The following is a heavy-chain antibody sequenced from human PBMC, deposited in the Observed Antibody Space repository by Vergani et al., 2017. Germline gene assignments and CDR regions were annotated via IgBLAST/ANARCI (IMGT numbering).Heavy chain of an antibody. CDR3: AIDRGSGWQHDC. CDR2: IKQDGSEK. V-gene: IGHV3-7*01. CDR1: GFTFSNSW. D-gene: IGHD6-19*01. J-gene: IGHJ4*02. Sequence: EVQLVESGGGLVQPGGSLRLSCAASGFTFSNSWMTWVRQAPGKGLEWVANIKQDGSEKYYVDSVKGRFTISRDNVKNSLYLQLNSLRAEDTAVYYCAIDRGSGWQHDCWGQGTLVTVSS.